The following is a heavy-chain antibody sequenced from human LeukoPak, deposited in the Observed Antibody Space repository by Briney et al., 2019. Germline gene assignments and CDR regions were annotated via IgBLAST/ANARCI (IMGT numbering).Heavy chain of an antibody. CDR2: IYYSGST. J-gene: IGHJ4*02. Sequence: SETLSLTCTVSGGSISSSSYYWGWIRQPPGKGLEWIGSIYYSGSTYYNPSLKSRVTISVDTSKNQFSLKLSSVTAADTAVYYCARRLLDYYDSSGYTPIDYCGQGTLVTVSS. CDR1: GGSISSSSYY. CDR3: ARRLLDYYDSSGYTPIDY. V-gene: IGHV4-39*01. D-gene: IGHD3-22*01.